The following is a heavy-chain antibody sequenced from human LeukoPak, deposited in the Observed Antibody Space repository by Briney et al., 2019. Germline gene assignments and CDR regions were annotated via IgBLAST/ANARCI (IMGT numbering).Heavy chain of an antibody. CDR1: GFTVSNNY. Sequence: SGGSLRLSCAASGFTVSNNYMTWVRQAPGKGLEWVSVIYSGGSIYCADSVKGRFAISRDNSENTLYLQMNSLRAEDTAVYYCASSPTSGYWGHGTLVTVSS. J-gene: IGHJ4*01. CDR3: ASSPTSGY. CDR2: IYSGGSI. D-gene: IGHD3-10*01. V-gene: IGHV3-66*01.